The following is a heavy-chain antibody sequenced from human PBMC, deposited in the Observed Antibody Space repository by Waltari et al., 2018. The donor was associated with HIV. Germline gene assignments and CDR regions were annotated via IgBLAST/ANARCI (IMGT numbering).Heavy chain of an antibody. Sequence: QVQLVQSGAEVKKPGASVKVSCKASGYTFTSYGISWVRQAPGQGLEWMGWSRAYNGNTNHAQKLQGRVTMTTDTSTSTAYMELRSLRSDDTAVYYCARVNMVRGVIISSADYYYYYYGMDVWGQGTTVTVSS. D-gene: IGHD3-10*01. CDR2: SRAYNGNT. V-gene: IGHV1-18*01. CDR3: ARVNMVRGVIISSADYYYYYYGMDV. CDR1: GYTFTSYG. J-gene: IGHJ6*02.